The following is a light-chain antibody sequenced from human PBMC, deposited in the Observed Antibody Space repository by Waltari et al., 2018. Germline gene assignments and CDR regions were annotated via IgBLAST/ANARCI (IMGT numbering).Light chain of an antibody. J-gene: IGKJ4*01. CDR1: QSVTSIA. Sequence: ETVLTQSPGTLSLSPGERAPLSCRASQSVTSIALSWYQQKPGQAPSLLIYGASRRATGIPDSFSGSGSGTDFTLTISRLEPEDFAVYYCQHYDGLVVTFGGGTKVEI. CDR3: QHYDGLVVT. CDR2: GAS. V-gene: IGKV3-20*01.